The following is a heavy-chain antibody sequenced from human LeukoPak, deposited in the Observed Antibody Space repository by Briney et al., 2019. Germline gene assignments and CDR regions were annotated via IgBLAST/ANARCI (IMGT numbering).Heavy chain of an antibody. D-gene: IGHD2-15*01. CDR1: GSTFTSSA. Sequence: SVKVSCKASGSTFTSSAMQWVRQARGQRLEWIGWIVVGSGNTNYAQKFQERVTITRDMSTSTAYMELSSLRSEDTAVYYCAAGWVCSGGSCYYYFDYLSQGTLVTVSS. CDR3: AAGWVCSGGSCYYYFDY. CDR2: IVVGSGNT. V-gene: IGHV1-58*02. J-gene: IGHJ4*02.